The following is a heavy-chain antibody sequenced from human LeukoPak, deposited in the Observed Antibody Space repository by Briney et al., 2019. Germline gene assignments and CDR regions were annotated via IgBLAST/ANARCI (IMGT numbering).Heavy chain of an antibody. CDR2: ITWNSNDI. CDR3: VKSMYTTMGGDFDY. D-gene: IGHD5-18*01. J-gene: IGHJ4*02. CDR1: GFTFGDYA. V-gene: IGHV3-9*01. Sequence: PGGSLRLSCAASGFTFGDYAMHWVRQAPGMGLEWVSGITWNSNDIVYADSVKGRFTISRDNAKNSLYLQMNSLRAEDTAPYYCVKSMYTTMGGDFDYWGQGTLVTVSS.